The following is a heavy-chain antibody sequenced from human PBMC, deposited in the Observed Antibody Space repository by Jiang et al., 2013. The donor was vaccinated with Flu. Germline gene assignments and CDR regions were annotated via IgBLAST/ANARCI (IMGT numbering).Heavy chain of an antibody. CDR1: GYTFTSYG. Sequence: SGAEVKKPGASVKVSCKASGYTFTSYGISWVRQAPGQGLEWMGWISAYNGNTNYAQKLQGRVTMTTDTSTSTAYMELRSLRSDDTAVYYCARDVIYDFWSGDYYYYGMGRRGDQGDHGPPSPQ. V-gene: IGHV1-18*01. CDR3: ARDVIYDFWSGDYYYYGMGRR. CDR2: ISAYNGNT. D-gene: IGHD3-3*01. J-gene: IGHJ6*04.